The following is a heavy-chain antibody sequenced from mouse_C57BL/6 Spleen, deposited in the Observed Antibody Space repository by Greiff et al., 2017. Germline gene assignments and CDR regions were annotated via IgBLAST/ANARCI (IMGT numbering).Heavy chain of an antibody. CDR1: GYAFSSYW. D-gene: IGHD1-1*01. Sequence: QVQLQQSGAELVKPGASVKISCKASGYAFSSYWMYWVKQRPGKGLEWIGKIYPGDGDTNYNGKFKGKATLTADKSSSTAYMQLSSLTSEDSAVYFCARDYYGSSPYYAMDYWGQGTSVTVSS. V-gene: IGHV1-80*01. CDR2: IYPGDGDT. CDR3: ARDYYGSSPYYAMDY. J-gene: IGHJ4*01.